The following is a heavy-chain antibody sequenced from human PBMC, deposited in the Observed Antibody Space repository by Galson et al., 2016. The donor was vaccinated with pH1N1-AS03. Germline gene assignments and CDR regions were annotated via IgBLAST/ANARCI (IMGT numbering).Heavy chain of an antibody. Sequence: LSLTCGVSGYSISRGYCWGWIRQAPGKGLEWIGSIYHSENTYYNPSLKSRVTISLDESKNQFSLRLTSVTAADTAVYYCAREATSSGQYAEFDYYYGMDVWGLGTTVTVAS. J-gene: IGHJ6*02. CDR3: AREATSSGQYAEFDYYYGMDV. V-gene: IGHV4-38-2*01. D-gene: IGHD6-19*01. CDR2: IYHSENT. CDR1: GYSISRGYC.